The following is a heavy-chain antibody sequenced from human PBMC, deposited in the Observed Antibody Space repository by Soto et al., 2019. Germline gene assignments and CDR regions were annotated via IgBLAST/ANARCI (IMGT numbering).Heavy chain of an antibody. CDR3: ARREVAPWGDYYYGMDV. J-gene: IGHJ6*02. V-gene: IGHV4-59*08. D-gene: IGHD3-16*01. CDR2: IYYSGST. Sequence: SETLSLTCTVSGGSISSYYWSWIRQPPGKGLEWIGSIYYSGSTNYNPSLKSRVTISVDTSKNQFSLKLSSVTAADTAVYYCARREVAPWGDYYYGMDVWGQGTTVTVSS. CDR1: GGSISSYY.